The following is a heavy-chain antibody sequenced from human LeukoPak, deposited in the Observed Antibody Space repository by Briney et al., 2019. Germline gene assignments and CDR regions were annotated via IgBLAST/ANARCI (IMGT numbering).Heavy chain of an antibody. CDR1: GFTFSTYW. CDR3: ARDKVEGPTLFDY. V-gene: IGHV3-7*01. CDR2: IKQDGSEI. D-gene: IGHD2-15*01. J-gene: IGHJ4*02. Sequence: GGSLRLSCATSGFTFSTYWMSWVRQVPGNGLEWVANIKQDGSEIYYVDSVKGRFTISRDNAKNSLFLQMSNLRAEDTAIYYCARDKVEGPTLFDYWGQGTLVTVSS.